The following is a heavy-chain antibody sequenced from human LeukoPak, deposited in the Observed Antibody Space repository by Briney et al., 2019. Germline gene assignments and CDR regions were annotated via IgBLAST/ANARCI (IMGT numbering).Heavy chain of an antibody. Sequence: GGSLRLSCAASGFTFSSYWMSWVRQAPGKGLEWVANINQDGSEKYYVDSGKGRFTISRDNADNSLYLQMNSLRVEDTAVYYCVREGGSGWYSGWFDPWGQGTLVTVSS. CDR1: GFTFSSYW. D-gene: IGHD6-19*01. CDR2: INQDGSEK. CDR3: VREGGSGWYSGWFDP. V-gene: IGHV3-7*01. J-gene: IGHJ5*02.